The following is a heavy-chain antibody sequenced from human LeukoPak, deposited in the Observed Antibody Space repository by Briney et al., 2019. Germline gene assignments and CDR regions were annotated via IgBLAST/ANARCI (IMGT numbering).Heavy chain of an antibody. CDR2: IYSDDRI. CDR3: AAYGDSGRAGY. Sequence: GGSLRLSCAASGFTFSSYAMKWVRQAPGKGLEWVSGIYSDDRIYYADSVNGRFTISRDNSKNTLYLQMNSLRAEDTAVYYCAAYGDSGRAGYWGRGTLVTVSS. J-gene: IGHJ4*02. D-gene: IGHD3-10*01. CDR1: GFTFSSYA. V-gene: IGHV3-66*01.